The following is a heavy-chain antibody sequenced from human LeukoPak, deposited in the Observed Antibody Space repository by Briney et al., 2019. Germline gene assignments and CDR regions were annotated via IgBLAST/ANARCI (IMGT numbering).Heavy chain of an antibody. CDR2: IYSSGST. V-gene: IGHV4-61*02. Sequence: SQTLSLTCTVSGGSISSGNFYWSWIRQPAGKGLEWIGRIYSSGSTSYNPSLESRVTILVDTSKNQFSLNLNSVTAADTAVYYCASEVVTSIEYFQHWGQGTLVTVSS. CDR1: GGSISSGNFY. J-gene: IGHJ1*01. D-gene: IGHD2-21*02. CDR3: ASEVVTSIEYFQH.